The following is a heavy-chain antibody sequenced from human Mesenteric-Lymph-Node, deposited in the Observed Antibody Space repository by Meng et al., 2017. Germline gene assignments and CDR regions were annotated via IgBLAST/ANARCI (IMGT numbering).Heavy chain of an antibody. V-gene: IGHV4-30-4*08. D-gene: IGHD2-8*01. Sequence: QVQLQQSGPGLVQPSQTLSLNCTVSGGSIRSGDVNWSWISQPPGKGLEWIGNIYYSGSTYSNSALKSGVTISIDRSKNQFSLKLSSVTAADTAVYYCARGRTSAWYPIHFDYWGQGVLVTVSS. CDR1: GGSIRSGDVN. CDR2: IYYSGST. J-gene: IGHJ4*02. CDR3: ARGRTSAWYPIHFDY.